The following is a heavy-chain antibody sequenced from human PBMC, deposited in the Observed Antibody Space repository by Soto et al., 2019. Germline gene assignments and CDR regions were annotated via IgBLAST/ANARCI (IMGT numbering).Heavy chain of an antibody. CDR3: ARDSSMVGGGLVVPAAIYWFDP. J-gene: IGHJ5*02. V-gene: IGHV1-2*02. Sequence: GASVKVSCKASGYTFTGYYMHWVRQAPGQGLEWMGWINPNSGGTNYAQKFQGRVTMTRDTSISTAYMELSRLRSDDTAVYYCARDSSMVGGGLVVPAAIYWFDPWGQGTLVTVSS. CDR2: INPNSGGT. D-gene: IGHD2-2*01. CDR1: GYTFTGYY.